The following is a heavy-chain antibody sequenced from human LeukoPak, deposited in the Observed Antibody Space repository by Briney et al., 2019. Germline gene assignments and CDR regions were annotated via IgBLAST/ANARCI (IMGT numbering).Heavy chain of an antibody. J-gene: IGHJ4*02. CDR2: INPSGGST. Sequence: ASVKVSCKASGYTFTSYYMHWVRQAPGQGLGWMGIINPSGGSTSYAQKFQGRVTMTRDTSTSTVYMELSSLRSEDTAVYYCARVRMAEYSSSPFDYWGQGTLVTVSS. CDR1: GYTFTSYY. D-gene: IGHD6-6*01. V-gene: IGHV1-46*01. CDR3: ARVRMAEYSSSPFDY.